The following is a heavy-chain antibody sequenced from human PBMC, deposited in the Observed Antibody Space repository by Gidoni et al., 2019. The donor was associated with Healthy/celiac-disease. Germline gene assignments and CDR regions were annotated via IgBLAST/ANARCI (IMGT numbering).Heavy chain of an antibody. CDR3: ARGAIVVVPAAMLDYFDY. CDR2: IYYSGST. Sequence: QLQLQESGPGLVKPSETLSLTCTVSGGSISRSSYYWGWIRQPPGKGLEWIGSIYYSGSTYYNPSLKSRVTISVDTSKNQFSLKLSSVTAADTAVYYCARGAIVVVPAAMLDYFDYWGQGTLVTVSS. D-gene: IGHD2-2*01. V-gene: IGHV4-39*01. J-gene: IGHJ4*02. CDR1: GGSISRSSYY.